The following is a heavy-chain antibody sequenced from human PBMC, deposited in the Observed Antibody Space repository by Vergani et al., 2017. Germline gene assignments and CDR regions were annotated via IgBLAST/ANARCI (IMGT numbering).Heavy chain of an antibody. Sequence: QVQLQESGPGLVKPSETLSLTCTVSGGSISSYYWSWIRQPPGKGLEWIGYIYYSGSTNYNPSLKSRVTISVDTSKNQFSLKLCSVTAADTAVYYCARTTTGEFRFRYYYYYMDVWGKGTTVTVSS. CDR1: GGSISSYY. CDR2: IYYSGST. D-gene: IGHD1-1*01. CDR3: ARTTTGEFRFRYYYYYMDV. J-gene: IGHJ6*03. V-gene: IGHV4-59*08.